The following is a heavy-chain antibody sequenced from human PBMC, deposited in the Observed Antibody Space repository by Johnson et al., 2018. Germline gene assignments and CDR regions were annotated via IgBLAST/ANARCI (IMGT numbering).Heavy chain of an antibody. CDR1: GFTFDDYP. V-gene: IGHV3-9*01. CDR2: ITWNSGSI. CDR3: VKDSTHSRGTYPPFGGLDI. Sequence: VQLVQSGGGLVQPGRSLRLSCAASGFTFDDYPMHWVRQAPGKGLAWVSGITWNSGSIGYGDSVRGRFTISRDNAKNSLYLQMNSLSPEDTTLYYCVKDSTHSRGTYPPFGGLDIWGQGTMVTVSS. J-gene: IGHJ3*02. D-gene: IGHD4-23*01.